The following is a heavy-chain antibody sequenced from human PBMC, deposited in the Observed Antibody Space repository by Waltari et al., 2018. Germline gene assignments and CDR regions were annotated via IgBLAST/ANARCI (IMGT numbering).Heavy chain of an antibody. D-gene: IGHD6-19*01. Sequence: QVQLQESGPGLVKPSQTLSLPCTVSGGSISSGGYYWSWSRLPPGKGLEWIGYSYHSGRTYYNPSLKSRVTISVDRSKNQFSLKLSSVTAADTAVYYCARDHLAFSGWYYYGMDVWGQGTTVTVSS. CDR1: GGSISSGGYY. CDR2: SYHSGRT. V-gene: IGHV4-30-2*01. J-gene: IGHJ6*02. CDR3: ARDHLAFSGWYYYGMDV.